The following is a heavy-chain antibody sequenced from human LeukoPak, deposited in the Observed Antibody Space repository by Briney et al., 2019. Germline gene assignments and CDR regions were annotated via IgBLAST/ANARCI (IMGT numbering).Heavy chain of an antibody. CDR1: GSTFSSYA. V-gene: IGHV3-23*01. D-gene: IGHD5-18*01. CDR3: AKWVGIRFDN. Sequence: GGSLRLSCAASGSTFSSYAMSWVRQAPGEGLEWVSSISGAGGSTNYADSAKGRFTISRDNSKNTLYLQMNSLRAEDTAVYYCAKWVGIRFDNWGQGTLVTVSS. CDR2: ISGAGGST. J-gene: IGHJ4*02.